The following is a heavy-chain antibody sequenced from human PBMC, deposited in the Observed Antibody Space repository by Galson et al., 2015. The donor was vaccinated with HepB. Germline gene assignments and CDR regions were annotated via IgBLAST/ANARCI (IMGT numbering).Heavy chain of an antibody. CDR1: GFSFNTYT. D-gene: IGHD6-6*01. CDR2: ISSSSSYI. V-gene: IGHV3-21*01. J-gene: IGHJ6*02. CDR3: AKDSREYSNPREYYGMDV. Sequence: SLRLSCAASGFSFNTYTMNWVRQAPGKGLEWVSSISSSSSYIYYADSLKGRFTVSRDNAKNSLFLQMNSLRVEDTAIYYCAKDSREYSNPREYYGMDVWGQGTTVTVSS.